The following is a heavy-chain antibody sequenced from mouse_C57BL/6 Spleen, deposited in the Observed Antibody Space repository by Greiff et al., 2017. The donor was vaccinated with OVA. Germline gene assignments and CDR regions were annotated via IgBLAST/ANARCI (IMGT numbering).Heavy chain of an antibody. CDR3: ARRGYYSNSSDV. CDR1: GYTFTSYW. V-gene: IGHV1-61*01. Sequence: VQLQQPGAELVRPGSSVKLSCKASGYTFTSYWMDWVKQRPGQGLEWIGNIYPSDSETHYNQKFKDKATLTVDKSSSTAYMQLSSLTSEDSAVYYCARRGYYSNSSDVWGTGTTVTVSS. CDR2: IYPSDSET. J-gene: IGHJ1*03. D-gene: IGHD2-5*01.